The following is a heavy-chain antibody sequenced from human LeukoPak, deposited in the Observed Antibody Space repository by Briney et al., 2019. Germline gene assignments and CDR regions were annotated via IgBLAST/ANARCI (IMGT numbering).Heavy chain of an antibody. J-gene: IGHJ3*02. Sequence: SETLSLTCTVSGGSISSYYWSWIRQPPGKGLEWIGYIYYSGSSGSTIYNPSLKSRVTISVDTSTNHFSLKLSSVTAADTAVYYCARGRGYYDAFDIWGQGTMATVSS. D-gene: IGHD3-22*01. CDR1: GGSISSYY. CDR2: IYYSGSSGST. CDR3: ARGRGYYDAFDI. V-gene: IGHV4-59*01.